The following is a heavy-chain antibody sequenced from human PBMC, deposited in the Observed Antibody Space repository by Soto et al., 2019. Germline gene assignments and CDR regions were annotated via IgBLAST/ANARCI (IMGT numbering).Heavy chain of an antibody. CDR2: ISSSSSYI. J-gene: IGHJ6*02. CDR1: GFTFSSYS. CDR3: AIYRLDYRGPMDV. V-gene: IGHV3-21*01. D-gene: IGHD4-4*01. Sequence: AGGSLRLACAASGFTFSSYSMNWVRQAPGKGLEWVSSISSSSSYIYYADSVKGRFTISRDNAKNSLYLQMNSLRAEDTAVYYCAIYRLDYRGPMDVSCQGTKVTLSS.